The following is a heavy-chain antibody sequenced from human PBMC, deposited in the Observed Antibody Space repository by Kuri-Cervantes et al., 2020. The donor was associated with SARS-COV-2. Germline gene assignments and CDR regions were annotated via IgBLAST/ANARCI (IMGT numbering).Heavy chain of an antibody. V-gene: IGHV3-21*01. CDR2: ISSSSSYI. CDR1: GFTFSSYS. J-gene: IGHJ5*02. D-gene: IGHD1-26*01. CDR3: ARGFLGATISGPGFDP. Sequence: GESLKISCAASGFTFSSYSMNWVRQAPGKGLEWVSSISSSSSYIYYADSEKGRFTISRDNAKNSLYLQMNSLRAEDTAVYYCARGFLGATISGPGFDPWGQGTLVTVSS.